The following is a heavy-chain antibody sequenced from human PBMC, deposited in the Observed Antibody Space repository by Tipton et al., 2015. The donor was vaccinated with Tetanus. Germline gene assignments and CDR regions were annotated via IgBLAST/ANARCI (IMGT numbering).Heavy chain of an antibody. V-gene: IGHV4-61*08. CDR3: ARDPWLDY. CDR2: ISYSGST. Sequence: TLSLTCTVSGGSVRSGDYQWNWIRQPPGKGLEWLAYISYSGSTNSNYALKSRITISRDTSKNQISLKLTSVTAADTAVYYCARDPWLDYWGQGTLVTVSS. CDR1: GGSVRSGDYQ. J-gene: IGHJ4*02.